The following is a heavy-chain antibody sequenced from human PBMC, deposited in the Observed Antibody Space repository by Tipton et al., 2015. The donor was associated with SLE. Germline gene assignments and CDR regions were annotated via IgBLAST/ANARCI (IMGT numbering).Heavy chain of an antibody. CDR1: GGSIGSYY. D-gene: IGHD3-3*01. J-gene: IGHJ3*02. CDR3: ARGGSKHYDFWGRQMGPHAFDI. Sequence: TLSLTCTVSGGSIGSYYWSWIRQPPGKGLEWIGYIYYSGTTNCNPSLKSRVTISVDTSKNQFSLKLSSVTAADTAVYYCARGGSKHYDFWGRQMGPHAFDIWGQETKVTVSS. CDR2: IYYSGTT. V-gene: IGHV4-59*12.